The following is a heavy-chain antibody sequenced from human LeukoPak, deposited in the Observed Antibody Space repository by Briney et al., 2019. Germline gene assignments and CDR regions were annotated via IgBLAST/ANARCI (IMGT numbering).Heavy chain of an antibody. D-gene: IGHD3-22*01. CDR3: ARVATPPKTYYDSSGYFLYFDY. Sequence: GGSLRLSCAASGFTVSSNYMSWVRQAPGKGLEWVSVIYSGGSTYYADSVKGRFTISRDNSKNTLYLQMNSLRAEDTAVYYCARVATPPKTYYDSSGYFLYFDYWGQGTLVTVSS. CDR2: IYSGGST. J-gene: IGHJ4*02. CDR1: GFTVSSNY. V-gene: IGHV3-66*01.